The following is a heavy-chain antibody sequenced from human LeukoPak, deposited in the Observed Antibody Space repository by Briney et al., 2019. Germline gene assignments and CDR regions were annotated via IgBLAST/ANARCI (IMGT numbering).Heavy chain of an antibody. V-gene: IGHV3-30*04. CDR2: ISYDGSNK. CDR3: ATGGSSGGFDP. Sequence: PGRSLRLSCAASGFTFSSYAMHWVRQAPGKGLEWVAVISYDGSNKYYADSVKGRFTISRDNSKNTLYLQMNSLRAEDTAVYYCATGGSSGGFDPWGQGTLVTVSS. J-gene: IGHJ5*02. CDR1: GFTFSSYA. D-gene: IGHD1-26*01.